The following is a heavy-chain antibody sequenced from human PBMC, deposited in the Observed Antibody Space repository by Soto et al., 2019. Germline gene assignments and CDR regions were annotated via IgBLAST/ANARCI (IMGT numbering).Heavy chain of an antibody. V-gene: IGHV3-30-3*01. Sequence: QVQLVGSGGGVVRPGRSLRLSCAASGFTFSNYPMRWVRQAPGKGLEWVAGTSYDGSDKYYADSVKGRFTISRDNSKSTLYLQMNSLRAEDTAVYYCARDFSGSYSNFDYWGQGTLVTVSS. CDR3: ARDFSGSYSNFDY. CDR1: GFTFSNYP. J-gene: IGHJ4*02. CDR2: TSYDGSDK. D-gene: IGHD3-22*01.